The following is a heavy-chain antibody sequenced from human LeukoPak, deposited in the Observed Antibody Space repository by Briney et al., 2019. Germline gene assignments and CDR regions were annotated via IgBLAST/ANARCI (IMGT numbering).Heavy chain of an antibody. CDR3: ARRFPETGWFDP. CDR1: AGSITSHY. V-gene: IGHV4-59*11. CDR2: IYYSGST. Sequence: LETPSLTCTVSAGSITSHYWSCIRQPPGKGLEWIGYIYYSGSTNYNPSLKSRVTISVDTSKNQFSLKLSSVTAADTAVYYCARRFPETGWFDPWGQGTLVTVSS. D-gene: IGHD7-27*01. J-gene: IGHJ5*02.